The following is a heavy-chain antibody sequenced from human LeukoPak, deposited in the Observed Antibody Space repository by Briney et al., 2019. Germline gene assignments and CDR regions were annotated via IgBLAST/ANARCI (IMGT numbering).Heavy chain of an antibody. V-gene: IGHV1-24*01. D-gene: IGHD3-22*01. Sequence: GASVTVSCTVSGYTLTELSMHWVRQAPGKGLEWMGGFDPEDGETTYAQKFQGRVTMTEDTSTDTAYMELSSLRSEDTAVYYCATDSTYYYDSSGYSFDPWGQGTLVTVSS. CDR1: GYTLTELS. J-gene: IGHJ5*02. CDR3: ATDSTYYYDSSGYSFDP. CDR2: FDPEDGET.